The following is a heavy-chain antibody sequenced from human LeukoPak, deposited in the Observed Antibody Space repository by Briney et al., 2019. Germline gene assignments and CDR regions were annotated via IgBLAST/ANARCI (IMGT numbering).Heavy chain of an antibody. CDR1: GGSISSSSYY. D-gene: IGHD5-24*01. CDR3: ARRRNGSPFDY. J-gene: IGHJ4*02. Sequence: SETLSLTCTVSGGSISSSSYYWGWIRQPPGKGLEWIGSIYYSGGTYYNPSLKSRVTISVDTSKNQFSLKLSSVTAADTAVYYCARRRNGSPFDYWGQGTLVTVSS. CDR2: IYYSGGT. V-gene: IGHV4-39*01.